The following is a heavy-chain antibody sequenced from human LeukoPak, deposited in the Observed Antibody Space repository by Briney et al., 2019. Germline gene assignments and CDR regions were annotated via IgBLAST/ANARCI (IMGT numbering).Heavy chain of an antibody. CDR1: GFTFSSSG. CDR3: AKDLRPKDYIVLMVYAIGF. J-gene: IGHJ4*02. CDR2: IRYDGSNK. D-gene: IGHD2-8*01. Sequence: GGSLRLSCAASGFTFSSSGMHWVRQAPGKGLEWVAFIRYDGSNKYYADSVKGRFTISRDNSKNTLYLQMNSLRAEDTAVYYCAKDLRPKDYIVLMVYAIGFWGQGTLVTVSS. V-gene: IGHV3-30*02.